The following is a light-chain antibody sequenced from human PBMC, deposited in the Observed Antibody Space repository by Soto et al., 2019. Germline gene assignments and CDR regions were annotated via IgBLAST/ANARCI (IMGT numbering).Light chain of an antibody. CDR1: HDVSRY. CDR2: GAS. V-gene: IGKV1-9*01. CDR3: QQLQRTPFT. Sequence: QLTQSPSSLAASVGDIVTITCRASHDVSRYLAWYQQKAGKAPKLLIYGASTLQSGVPSRFSGCGSGTEFPLTISSLRTEDFATYHCQQLQRTPFTFGPGNTVDV. J-gene: IGKJ3*01.